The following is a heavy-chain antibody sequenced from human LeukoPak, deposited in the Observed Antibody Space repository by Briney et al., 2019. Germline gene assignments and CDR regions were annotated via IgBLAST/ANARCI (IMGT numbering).Heavy chain of an antibody. V-gene: IGHV1-18*01. D-gene: IGHD2-2*01. CDR1: GYTFTSYG. CDR3: ARDLYCSSTSCPLGWWFDP. J-gene: IGHJ5*02. CDR2: ISAYNGNT. Sequence: ASVKVSCKASGYTFTSYGVSWVRQAPGQGPEWMGWISAYNGNTNYAQKLQGRVTMTTDTSTSTAYMELRSLRSDDTAVYYCARDLYCSSTSCPLGWWFDPWGQGTLVTVSS.